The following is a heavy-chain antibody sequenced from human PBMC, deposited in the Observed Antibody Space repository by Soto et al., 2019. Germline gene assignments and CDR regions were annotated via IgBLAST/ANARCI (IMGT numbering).Heavy chain of an antibody. D-gene: IGHD1-26*01. Sequence: QVQLVESGGGVIQPGRSLRLSCVASGFTFTGHAMHWVRQAPGKGLEWVTFISYDGSITYYADSVKGRFTISRDNLNNILYLQMQSLTAEDTAVYYCARGLTWHTGTYIYHSGLDVWGQGTTVTVSS. J-gene: IGHJ6*02. CDR3: ARGLTWHTGTYIYHSGLDV. CDR2: ISYDGSIT. CDR1: GFTFTGHA. V-gene: IGHV3-30-3*01.